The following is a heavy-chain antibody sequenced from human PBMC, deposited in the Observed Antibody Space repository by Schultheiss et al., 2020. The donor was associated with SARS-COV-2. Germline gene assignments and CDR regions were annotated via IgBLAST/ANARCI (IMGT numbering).Heavy chain of an antibody. D-gene: IGHD2-8*01. V-gene: IGHV4-59*01. CDR2: MHYSGGT. Sequence: SQTLSLTCTVSGGSISSYYWSWIRQPPGKRMEWIGSMHYSGGTNYNPSLKSRVTISVDTSMNQFSLKLTSVTAADTAMYYCARRIGLSDTDGYHLVGAFDIWGQGTMVTVSS. CDR1: GGSISSYY. J-gene: IGHJ3*02. CDR3: ARRIGLSDTDGYHLVGAFDI.